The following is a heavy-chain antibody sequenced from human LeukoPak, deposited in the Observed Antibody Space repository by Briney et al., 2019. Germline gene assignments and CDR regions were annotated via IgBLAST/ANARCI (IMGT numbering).Heavy chain of an antibody. CDR3: ARHPYPAAFDY. J-gene: IGHJ4*02. D-gene: IGHD6-25*01. CDR1: GGSLSSSNYY. Sequence: PSETLSLTCSVSGGSLSSSNYYWGWIRQPPGKGLEWIGSIYYSGSTYYNPSLKSRVTISVDTSKNHFSLKLSSVTAADTAVYYCARHPYPAAFDYWGQGTLVTVSS. V-gene: IGHV4-39*01. CDR2: IYYSGST.